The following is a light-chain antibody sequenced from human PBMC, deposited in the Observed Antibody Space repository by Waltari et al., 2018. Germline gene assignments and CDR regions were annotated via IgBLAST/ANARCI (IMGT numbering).Light chain of an antibody. V-gene: IGKV1-12*01. Sequence: DIQMTQSPSLVSASVGARVPITCRACQGINNWLGWYQQKPGKAPHLLIYRASALATGVPSRFSGSGSGTDFTLTISSLQPEDFATYYCQQASRLPLTFGGGTKVEVK. J-gene: IGKJ4*01. CDR2: RAS. CDR3: QQASRLPLT. CDR1: QGINNW.